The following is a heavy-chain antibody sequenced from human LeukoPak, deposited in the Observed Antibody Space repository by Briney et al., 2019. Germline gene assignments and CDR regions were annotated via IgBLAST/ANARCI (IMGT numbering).Heavy chain of an antibody. J-gene: IGHJ4*02. D-gene: IGHD6-13*01. V-gene: IGHV3-30*02. CDR1: GFTLSSYG. CDR3: AKGFRIAAAVANY. CDR2: IRYDGSNK. Sequence: PGGSLRLSCAASGFTLSSYGMHWVRQAPGKGLEWVAFIRYDGSNKYYADSVKGRFTISRDNSKNTLYLQMNSLRAEDTAVYYCAKGFRIAAAVANYWGQGTLVTVSS.